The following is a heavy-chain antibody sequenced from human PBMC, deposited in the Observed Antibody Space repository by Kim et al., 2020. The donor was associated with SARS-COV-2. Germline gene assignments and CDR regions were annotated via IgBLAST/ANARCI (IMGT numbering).Heavy chain of an antibody. J-gene: IGHJ4*02. Sequence: GGSLRLSCAASGFTFSNAWMSWVRQAPGKGLEWVGRIKSKTDGGTTDYAAPVKGRFTISRDDSKNTLYLQMNSLKTEDTAVYYCTTDLNGPQGRYCGGDCYSCYFDYWGQGTLVTVSS. CDR3: TTDLNGPQGRYCGGDCYSCYFDY. D-gene: IGHD2-21*02. CDR2: IKSKTDGGTT. V-gene: IGHV3-15*01. CDR1: GFTFSNAW.